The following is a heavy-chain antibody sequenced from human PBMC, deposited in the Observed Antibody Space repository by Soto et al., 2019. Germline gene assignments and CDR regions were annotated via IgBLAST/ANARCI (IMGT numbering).Heavy chain of an antibody. V-gene: IGHV1-18*01. Sequence: HLVQSGPEVKKPGASVTVSCKTSGDTFTNFGLSWVRQAPGQGLEWMGWIATYNSNKNYAQKFQSRTNLTTDTSTSTGYMELKSLEYDDTAVYYCARVLRGVVNWFDPWGQGTLVTVSS. D-gene: IGHD3-10*01. CDR2: IATYNSNK. CDR1: GDTFTNFG. CDR3: ARVLRGVVNWFDP. J-gene: IGHJ5*02.